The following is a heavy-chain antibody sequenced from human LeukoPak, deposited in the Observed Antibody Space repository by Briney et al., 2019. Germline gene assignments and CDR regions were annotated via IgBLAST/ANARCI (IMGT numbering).Heavy chain of an antibody. CDR3: AKGLDGHKIWIYFEY. J-gene: IGHJ4*02. Sequence: HPGGSLRLSCAASGFTFSSYAMSWVPQAPGKGLEWVSAISGSGGSTYYADSVKGRFTISRDNSKNTLHLQMNSLRAEDTAVYYCAKGLDGHKIWIYFEYWGQGTLVSVSS. CDR1: GFTFSSYA. V-gene: IGHV3-23*01. D-gene: IGHD3-3*01. CDR2: ISGSGGST.